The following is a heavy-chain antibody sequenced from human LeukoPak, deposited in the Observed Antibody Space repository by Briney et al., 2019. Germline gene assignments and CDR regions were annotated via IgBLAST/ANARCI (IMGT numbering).Heavy chain of an antibody. Sequence: KPSQTLSLTCTVSGGSISSGGYYWSWIRQHPGKGLEWIGYIYYSGNTFYNPSLKSRVTLSVDTSKNQFSLNLSSVTAADTAVYFCARDNMRSYLDYWGQGTLVTVSS. CDR2: IYYSGNT. V-gene: IGHV4-31*03. J-gene: IGHJ4*02. CDR1: GGSISSGGYY. CDR3: ARDNMRSYLDY. D-gene: IGHD3-16*02.